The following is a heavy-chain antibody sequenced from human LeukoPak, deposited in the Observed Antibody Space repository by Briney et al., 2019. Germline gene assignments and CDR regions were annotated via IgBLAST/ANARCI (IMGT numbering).Heavy chain of an antibody. CDR2: VYYSGST. J-gene: IGHJ3*02. CDR1: GGSISSYY. V-gene: IGHV4-59*08. CDR3: ARRCSGPTCYTDAYDI. Sequence: SETLSLTCTVSGGSISSYYWTWIRQPPGKGLEWIGYVYYSGSTDYNPSLKSRVTVSVDTSNKQFSLNLSSVTAADTAVYYCARRCSGPTCYTDAYDIWGQGTMVTVSS. D-gene: IGHD2-2*02.